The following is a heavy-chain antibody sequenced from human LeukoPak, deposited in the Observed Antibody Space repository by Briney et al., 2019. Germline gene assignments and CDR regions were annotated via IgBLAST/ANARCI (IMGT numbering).Heavy chain of an antibody. V-gene: IGHV3-49*03. J-gene: IGHJ4*02. D-gene: IGHD1-1*01. CDR2: IRSKAYGGTT. CDR3: TRRTGAGPGRNDY. CDR1: GFTFGDYA. Sequence: GGSLRLSCTASGFTFGDYAMSWFRQAPGKGLEWVGFIRSKAYGGTTEYAASVKGRFTISRDDSKSIAYLRMNSLKTEDTAVYYCTRRTGAGPGRNDYWGQGTLVTVSS.